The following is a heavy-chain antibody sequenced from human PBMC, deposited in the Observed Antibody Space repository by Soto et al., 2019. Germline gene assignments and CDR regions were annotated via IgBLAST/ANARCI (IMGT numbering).Heavy chain of an antibody. CDR3: ARERAYSSGWYDFDY. V-gene: IGHV3-11*05. CDR1: GFTFSDYY. CDR2: ISSSSSYT. D-gene: IGHD6-19*01. J-gene: IGHJ4*02. Sequence: QVQLVESGGGLVKPGGSLRLSCAVSGFTFSDYYMSWIRQAPGKGLEWISYISSSSSYTNYADSVKGRFTSSRDNAKNSLYLQMNSLRAEDTAVYYCARERAYSSGWYDFDYWGQGTLVTVSS.